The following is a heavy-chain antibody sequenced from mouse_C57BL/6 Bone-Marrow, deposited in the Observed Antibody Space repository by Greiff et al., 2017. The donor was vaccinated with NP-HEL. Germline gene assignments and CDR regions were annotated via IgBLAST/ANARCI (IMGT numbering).Heavy chain of an antibody. Sequence: QVQLQQSGAELVRPGASVTLSCKASGYTFTDYEMHWVKQTPVHGLEWIGAIDPETGGTASNQKFKGKAILTADKSSSTAYMERRRLTSEDAAVYYCTRRDYSNYVCFAYWGQGTLVTVAA. J-gene: IGHJ3*01. CDR3: TRRDYSNYVCFAY. CDR2: IDPETGGT. V-gene: IGHV1-15*01. CDR1: GYTFTDYE. D-gene: IGHD2-5*01.